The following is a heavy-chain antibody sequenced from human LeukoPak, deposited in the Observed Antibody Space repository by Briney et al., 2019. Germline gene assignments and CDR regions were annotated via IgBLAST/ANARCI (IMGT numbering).Heavy chain of an antibody. Sequence: GGSLRLSCAASGFTFSNYAMSWVRKAPGKGLEWVSGISGSGDSTYYGDSVQGRFTISRDNSKNTLYLQMNTLRAEDTAVYFCAKEKQRNFDYWGQGTLVTVSS. CDR2: ISGSGDST. V-gene: IGHV3-23*01. CDR1: GFTFSNYA. CDR3: AKEKQRNFDY. J-gene: IGHJ4*02.